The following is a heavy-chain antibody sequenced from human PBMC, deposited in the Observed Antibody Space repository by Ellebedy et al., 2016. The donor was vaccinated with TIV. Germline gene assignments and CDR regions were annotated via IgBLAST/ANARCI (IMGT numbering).Heavy chain of an antibody. V-gene: IGHV3-9*01. D-gene: IGHD3-10*01. CDR3: AKDMGVFLNTFDY. CDR1: GFTFNKYS. Sequence: SLKISCVASGFTFNKYSMYWVRLAPGKGLEWVSGISWNSGSIGYADSVKGRFTISRDNAKNSLYLQMNSLRAEDTALYYCAKDMGVFLNTFDYWGQGTLVTVSS. CDR2: ISWNSGSI. J-gene: IGHJ4*02.